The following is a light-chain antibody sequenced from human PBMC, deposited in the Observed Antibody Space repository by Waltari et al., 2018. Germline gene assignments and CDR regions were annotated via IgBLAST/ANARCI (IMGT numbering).Light chain of an antibody. Sequence: QSALTQPASVSGSPGQSITISCTGTSSDVGRYNLVSWYQQYPGKAPKLIIDEVSNRPSGVAYRFSGAKSANTSSLTISGLQDEDEADYYCCSFAFSSTTSVIFGGGTKLAVL. CDR3: CSFAFSSTTSVI. V-gene: IGLV2-23*02. J-gene: IGLJ2*01. CDR2: EVS. CDR1: SSDVGRYNL.